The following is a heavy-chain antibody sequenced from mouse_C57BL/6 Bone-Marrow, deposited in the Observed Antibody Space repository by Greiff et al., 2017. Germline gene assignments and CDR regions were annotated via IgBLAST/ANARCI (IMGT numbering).Heavy chain of an antibody. CDR1: GFNIKDDY. CDR2: IDPENGDT. V-gene: IGHV14-4*01. CDR3: TTGGYYGDY. J-gene: IGHJ2*01. Sequence: EVQLVESGAELVRPGASVKLSCTASGFNIKDDYMHWVKQRPEQGLEWIGWIDPENGDTEYASKFQGKATITADTSSNTAYLQLSSLTSEDTAVYYCTTGGYYGDYWGQGTTLTVSS.